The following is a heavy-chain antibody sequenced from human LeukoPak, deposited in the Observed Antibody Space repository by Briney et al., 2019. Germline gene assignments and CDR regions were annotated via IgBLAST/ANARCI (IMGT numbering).Heavy chain of an antibody. J-gene: IGHJ4*02. D-gene: IGHD6-6*01. CDR1: GGSISGYY. CDR2: IHTRGTT. Sequence: PSETLSLTCTVPGGSISGYYWSWIRQPPGKGLEWIGYIHTRGTTNCNPSLQSRVTISIDTSKNQLSLILTSVTAADTAVYYCARHEQGGQLVGFDYWGQGTLVTVSS. CDR3: ARHEQGGQLVGFDY. V-gene: IGHV4-4*09.